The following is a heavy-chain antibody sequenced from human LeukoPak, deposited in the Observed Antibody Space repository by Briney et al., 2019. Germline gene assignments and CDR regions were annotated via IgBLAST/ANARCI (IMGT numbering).Heavy chain of an antibody. J-gene: IGHJ6*03. CDR2: IYYSGST. CDR3: ARVDGSGSYYYYYMDV. Sequence: SETLSLTCTVSGGSISSYYWSWIRQPPGKGLEWIGYIYYSGSTNYNPSLKSRVTISVDTSKNQFSLKPSSVTAADTAVYYCARVDGSGSYYYYYMDVWGKGTTVTVSS. D-gene: IGHD3-10*01. V-gene: IGHV4-59*01. CDR1: GGSISSYY.